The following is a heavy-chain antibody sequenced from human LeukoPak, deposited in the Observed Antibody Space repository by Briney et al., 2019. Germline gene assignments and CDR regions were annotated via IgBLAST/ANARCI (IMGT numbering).Heavy chain of an antibody. D-gene: IGHD2-2*01. CDR2: INSDGSST. Sequence: GGSLRLSCAASAFTFGNYWMHWVRQAPGKGLVWVSRINSDGSSTTYAGSVKGRFTISKDNAKNTLYLQMNSLRAEDTAVYYCARGGFALNVPVVGLNWFDPWGQGTLVTVSS. CDR1: AFTFGNYW. CDR3: ARGGFALNVPVVGLNWFDP. J-gene: IGHJ5*02. V-gene: IGHV3-74*03.